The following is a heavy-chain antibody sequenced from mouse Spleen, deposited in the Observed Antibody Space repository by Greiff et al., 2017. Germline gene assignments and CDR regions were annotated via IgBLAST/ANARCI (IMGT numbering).Heavy chain of an antibody. Sequence: VQLKQSGPELVKPGASVKISCKASGYSFTGYYMNWVKQSPEKSLEWIGEINPSTGGTTYNQKFKAKATLTVDKSSSTAYMQLKSLTSEDSAVYYCARGGYSNYSWFAYWGQGTLVTVSA. CDR2: INPSTGGT. D-gene: IGHD2-5*01. J-gene: IGHJ3*01. V-gene: IGHV1-42*01. CDR1: GYSFTGYY. CDR3: ARGGYSNYSWFAY.